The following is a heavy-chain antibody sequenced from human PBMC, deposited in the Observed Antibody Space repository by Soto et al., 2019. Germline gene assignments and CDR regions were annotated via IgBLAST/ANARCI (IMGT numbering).Heavy chain of an antibody. CDR3: ARDGVGATTYFGYFDS. D-gene: IGHD1-26*01. CDR2: TRHDGSNT. CDR1: GYTFSGYG. J-gene: IGHJ4*02. V-gene: IGHV3-33*01. Sequence: QVQLMESGGGVVQPGRCLRLSCAASGYTFSGYGMHWVRQAPGKGLEWVAVTRHDGSNTYYADSVRGRFTISRDNSKKTLYLQMNSLRAEDTAVYYCARDGVGATTYFGYFDSWGPGTLVTVSS.